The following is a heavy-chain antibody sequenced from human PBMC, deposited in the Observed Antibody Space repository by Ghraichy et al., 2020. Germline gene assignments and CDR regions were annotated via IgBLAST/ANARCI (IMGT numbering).Heavy chain of an antibody. Sequence: SQTLSLTCTVSGASINNYFWHCLRQPAGKGLEWIGRISYRGIINYNPSLQSRVTMSLDTSKSQFSLKLNSVTAADTAVYYCARGDSSDNSNLDHWGQGTLVTVSS. CDR3: ARGDSSDNSNLDH. CDR1: GASINNYF. J-gene: IGHJ4*02. D-gene: IGHD3-22*01. CDR2: ISYRGII. V-gene: IGHV4-4*07.